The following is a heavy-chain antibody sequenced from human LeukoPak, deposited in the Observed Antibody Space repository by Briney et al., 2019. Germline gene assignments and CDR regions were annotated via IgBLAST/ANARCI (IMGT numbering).Heavy chain of an antibody. D-gene: IGHD6-19*01. Sequence: GESLKISCKGSGYSFSSYWIGWVRQMPGKGLEWMGIIYPGDSDTRYSPSFQGQVTISADKSISTAYLQWSSLKASDTAMYYCARRVAATTDYHYYYYMDVWGKGTTVTVSS. CDR1: GYSFSSYW. CDR3: ARRVAATTDYHYYYYMDV. V-gene: IGHV5-51*01. CDR2: IYPGDSDT. J-gene: IGHJ6*03.